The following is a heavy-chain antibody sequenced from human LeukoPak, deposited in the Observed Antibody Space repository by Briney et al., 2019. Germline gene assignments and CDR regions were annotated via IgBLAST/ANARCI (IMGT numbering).Heavy chain of an antibody. CDR2: INHGGST. D-gene: IGHD5-12*01. CDR1: GGSFSGHY. Sequence: SETLSLTCAVSGGSFSGHYWNWIRQPPGKGLEWIGEINHGGSTNYNPSLKSRVTISVDTSQNQFSLRLSSVTAADTAVYYCAREKWLRSHYFDYWGQGTLVTVSS. V-gene: IGHV4-34*01. J-gene: IGHJ4*02. CDR3: AREKWLRSHYFDY.